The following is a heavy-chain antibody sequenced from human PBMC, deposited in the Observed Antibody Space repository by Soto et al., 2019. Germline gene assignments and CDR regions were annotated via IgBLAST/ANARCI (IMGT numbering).Heavy chain of an antibody. Sequence: EVQLVESGGGLVQPGRSLRLSCAASGFTFDDYAMHWVRQAPGKGLEWVSGISWNSGSIGYADSVKGRFTISRDNAKNSLYLQMNSLRAEDTALYYCAKAGGSSWSRGYFDYWGQGTLVTVSS. CDR1: GFTFDDYA. V-gene: IGHV3-9*01. D-gene: IGHD6-13*01. J-gene: IGHJ4*02. CDR3: AKAGGSSWSRGYFDY. CDR2: ISWNSGSI.